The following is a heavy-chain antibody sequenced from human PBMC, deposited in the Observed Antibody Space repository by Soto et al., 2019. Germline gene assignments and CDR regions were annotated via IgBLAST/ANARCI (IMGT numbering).Heavy chain of an antibody. CDR3: AKDLYSSGPRDFDY. J-gene: IGHJ4*02. CDR2: ISWNSGSI. D-gene: IGHD6-19*01. V-gene: IGHV3-9*01. Sequence: DVQLVESGGGLVQPGRSLRLSCAASGFTFDDYAMHWVRQAPGKGLEWVSGISWNSGSIGYADSVKGRFTISRDNAKNSLYLQMNSLRAEDTALYYCAKDLYSSGPRDFDYWGQGTLVTVSS. CDR1: GFTFDDYA.